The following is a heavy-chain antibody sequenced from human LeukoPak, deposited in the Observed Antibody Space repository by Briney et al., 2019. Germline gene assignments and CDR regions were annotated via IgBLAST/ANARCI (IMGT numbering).Heavy chain of an antibody. CDR3: ATIVGLEGFDP. D-gene: IGHD3-22*01. Sequence: PSETLSLTCTVSGGSISSGGYYWSWIRQPPGKGLEWIGYIYHSGSTYYNPSLKSRVTISVDKSKNQFSLKLSSVTAADTAVYYCATIVGLEGFDPWGQGTLVTVSS. CDR1: GGSISSGGYY. J-gene: IGHJ5*02. CDR2: IYHSGST. V-gene: IGHV4-30-2*01.